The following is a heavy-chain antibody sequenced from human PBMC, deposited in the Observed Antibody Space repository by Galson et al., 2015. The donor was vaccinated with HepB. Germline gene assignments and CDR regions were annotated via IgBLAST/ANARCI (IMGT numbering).Heavy chain of an antibody. V-gene: IGHV4-31*03. CDR1: GGSISSGGYY. CDR3: ATLATFYFDY. Sequence: TLSLTCTVSGGSISSGGYYWSWIRQHPGKGLEWIGYIYYSGSTYYNPSLKSRVTISVDTSKNQFSLKLSSVTAADTAVYYCATLATFYFDYWGQGTLVTVSS. D-gene: IGHD2/OR15-2a*01. J-gene: IGHJ4*02. CDR2: IYYSGST.